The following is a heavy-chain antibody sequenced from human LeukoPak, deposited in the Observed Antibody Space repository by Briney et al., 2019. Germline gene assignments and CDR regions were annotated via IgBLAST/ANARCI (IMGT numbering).Heavy chain of an antibody. CDR2: ISDAGGST. CDR3: AKGSDCSDSFCGPDY. V-gene: IGHV3-23*01. D-gene: IGHD2-15*01. J-gene: IGHJ4*02. Sequence: GGSLRLSCAASGFTFSSYAMNWVRQAPGKGLEWVSGISDAGGSTEYADSVKGRFTISRDNSKNTLFLQMNSLRAEDTAVYYCAKGSDCSDSFCGPDYWGQGTLVTVSS. CDR1: GFTFSSYA.